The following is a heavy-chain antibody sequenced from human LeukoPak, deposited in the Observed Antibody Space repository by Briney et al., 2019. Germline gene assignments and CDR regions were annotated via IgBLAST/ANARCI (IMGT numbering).Heavy chain of an antibody. Sequence: ASVKVSCKASGYTFTGYYMHWVRQAPVQGLEWMGWINPNSGGTNYAQKFQGRVTMTRDTSISTAYMELSRLRSDDTAVYYCARVATMVRGVIEGAFDIWGQGTMVTVSS. D-gene: IGHD3-10*01. V-gene: IGHV1-2*02. CDR3: ARVATMVRGVIEGAFDI. CDR2: INPNSGGT. J-gene: IGHJ3*02. CDR1: GYTFTGYY.